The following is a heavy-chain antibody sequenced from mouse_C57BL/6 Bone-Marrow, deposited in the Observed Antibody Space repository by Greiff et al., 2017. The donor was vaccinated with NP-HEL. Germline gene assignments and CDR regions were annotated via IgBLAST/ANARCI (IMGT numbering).Heavy chain of an antibody. J-gene: IGHJ1*03. Sequence: QVQLQQPGTELVKPGASVKLSCKASGYTFTSYWMHWVKQRPGQGLEWIGNINPSNGGTNYNEKFKSKATLTVDKSYSTAYMQLSSLTSEYSAVYYCARGGGYYYGSSYRYWYFDVWGTGTTVTVSS. CDR3: ARGGGYYYGSSYRYWYFDV. V-gene: IGHV1-53*01. D-gene: IGHD1-1*01. CDR1: GYTFTSYW. CDR2: INPSNGGT.